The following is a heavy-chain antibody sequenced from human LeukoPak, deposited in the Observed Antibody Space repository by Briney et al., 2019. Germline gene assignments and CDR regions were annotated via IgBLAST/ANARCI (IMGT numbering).Heavy chain of an antibody. J-gene: IGHJ4*02. CDR1: GYTFTGFY. CDR2: ISPNSGGT. V-gene: IGHV1-2*02. D-gene: IGHD2-2*02. CDR3: ARSTQMLLYDY. Sequence: ASVKVSCKASGYTFTGFYIHWVRQAPGQGLEWMGWISPNSGGTKYAQRFQGRVTMTRDTSISTAYMELNSLRSDDTAVYHCARSTQMLLYDYWGQGTLVTVSS.